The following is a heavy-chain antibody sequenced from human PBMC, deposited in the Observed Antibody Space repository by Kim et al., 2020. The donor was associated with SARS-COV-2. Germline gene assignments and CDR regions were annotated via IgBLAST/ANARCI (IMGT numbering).Heavy chain of an antibody. V-gene: IGHV1-69*01. J-gene: IGHJ6*02. CDR3: ARVVGATFYYYGMDV. Sequence: QKFPGRVTITADESTSTAYMELSSLRSEDTAVYYCARVVGATFYYYGMDVWGQGTTVTVSS. D-gene: IGHD1-26*01.